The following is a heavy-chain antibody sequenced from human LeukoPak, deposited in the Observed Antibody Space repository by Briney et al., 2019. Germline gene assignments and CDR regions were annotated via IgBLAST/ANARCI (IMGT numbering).Heavy chain of an antibody. D-gene: IGHD6-19*01. CDR1: GFTFSSYA. CDR3: AREQNSSGWYYVAFDI. Sequence: GGSLRLSCAASGFTFSSYAMHWVRQAPGKGLEWVAVIVYDGSNTYYADSVKGRFTISRDNSKNTLYLQMNSLRAEDTAVYYCAREQNSSGWYYVAFDIWGQGTMVTVSS. J-gene: IGHJ3*02. CDR2: IVYDGSNT. V-gene: IGHV3-30*04.